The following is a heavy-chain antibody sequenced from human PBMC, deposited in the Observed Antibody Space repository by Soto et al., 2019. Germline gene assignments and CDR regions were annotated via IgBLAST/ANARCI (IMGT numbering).Heavy chain of an antibody. V-gene: IGHV3-23*01. Sequence: GGSLRLSCAASGFTFSSYAMSWVRQAPGKGLEWVSAISGSGGSTYYADSVKGRFTISRDNSKNTLYLQMNSLRAEDTAVHYGAKALYYDSSGYPDWGQGTLVTFSS. CDR1: GFTFSSYA. J-gene: IGHJ4*02. CDR2: ISGSGGST. CDR3: AKALYYDSSGYPD. D-gene: IGHD3-22*01.